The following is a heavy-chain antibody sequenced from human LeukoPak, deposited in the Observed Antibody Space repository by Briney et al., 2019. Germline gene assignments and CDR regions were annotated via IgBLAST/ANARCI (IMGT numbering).Heavy chain of an antibody. CDR2: IDWDDAK. V-gene: IGHV2-70*04. CDR1: GFSLSTSGMR. CDR3: AQGGGYFDF. D-gene: IGHD2-15*01. Sequence: SGPTLVNPTQTLTLTCTFSGFSLSTSGMRVSWIRQPPGKALEWLARIDWDDAKFYSTSLKTRLTISKDTSKNQVVLTMTNMDPVDTATYYCAQGGGYFDFWGQGTLVTVSS. J-gene: IGHJ4*02.